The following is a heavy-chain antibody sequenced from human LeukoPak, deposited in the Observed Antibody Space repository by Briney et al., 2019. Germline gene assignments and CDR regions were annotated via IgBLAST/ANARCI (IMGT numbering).Heavy chain of an antibody. D-gene: IGHD7-27*01. Sequence: PGGSLRLSCAASGFTFDDYAMHWVRQAPGKGLEWVSGISWNSGSIGYADSVKGRFTISRDNAKNSLYLQMNSLRAEDTALYYCAKATGGLMDVWGKGTTVTVSS. CDR3: AKATGGLMDV. CDR2: ISWNSGSI. J-gene: IGHJ6*03. V-gene: IGHV3-9*01. CDR1: GFTFDDYA.